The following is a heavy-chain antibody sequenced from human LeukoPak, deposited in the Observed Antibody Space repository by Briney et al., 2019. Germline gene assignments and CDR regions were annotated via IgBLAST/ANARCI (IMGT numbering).Heavy chain of an antibody. Sequence: ASVKVSCKASGDTFTGYYMHWVRQAPGQGLEWMGWINPNSGGTNYAQKFQGRVTMTRDTSISTAYMELSRLRSDDTAVYYCARAPIRDYDFWSGYFGYYYYMDVWGKGTTVTVSS. CDR2: INPNSGGT. D-gene: IGHD3-3*01. V-gene: IGHV1-2*02. J-gene: IGHJ6*03. CDR3: ARAPIRDYDFWSGYFGYYYYMDV. CDR1: GDTFTGYY.